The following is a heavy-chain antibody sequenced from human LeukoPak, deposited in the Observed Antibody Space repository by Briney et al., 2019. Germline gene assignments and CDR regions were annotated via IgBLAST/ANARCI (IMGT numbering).Heavy chain of an antibody. CDR1: GFTFDDYA. J-gene: IGHJ3*02. D-gene: IGHD3-16*01. Sequence: GRSLRLSCAASGFTFDDYAMHWVRHAPGKGLEWVLGISWNSGRIGYADSVKGRFTISRDNAKNSLYLQMNSLRVEDTALYYCAKDFYRLGEFDAFDNWGQGTMVTVSS. CDR3: AKDFYRLGEFDAFDN. V-gene: IGHV3-9*01. CDR2: ISWNSGRI.